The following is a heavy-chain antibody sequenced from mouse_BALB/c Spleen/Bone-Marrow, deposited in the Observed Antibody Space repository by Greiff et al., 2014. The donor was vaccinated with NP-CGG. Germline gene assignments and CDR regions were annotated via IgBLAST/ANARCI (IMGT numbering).Heavy chain of an antibody. CDR2: INPSTGYT. Sequence: VQLQQSGAELAKPGASVKMSCKASGYTFTSYWMHWVKQRPGQGLEWIGYINPSTGYTDYNQKFKDKATLTADKSSSTAYMQLSSLTSEDSAVYHCARRLNWDWFADWGQGTLVTVSA. CDR1: GYTFTSYW. J-gene: IGHJ3*01. CDR3: ARRLNWDWFAD. V-gene: IGHV1-7*01. D-gene: IGHD4-1*01.